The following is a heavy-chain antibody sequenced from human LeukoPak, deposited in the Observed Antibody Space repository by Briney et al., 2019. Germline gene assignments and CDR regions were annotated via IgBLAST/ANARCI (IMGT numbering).Heavy chain of an antibody. CDR2: INPNSGGT. J-gene: IGHJ3*02. D-gene: IGHD3-9*01. V-gene: IGHV1-2*04. CDR3: ARPYYDILTGYLDAFDI. Sequence: GGSLRLSCAASGFTFSSYWMHWVRQAPGQGLEWMGWINPNSGGTNYAQKFQGWVTMTRDTSISTAYMELSRLRSDDTAVYYCARPYYDILTGYLDAFDIWGQGTMVTVSS. CDR1: GFTFSSYW.